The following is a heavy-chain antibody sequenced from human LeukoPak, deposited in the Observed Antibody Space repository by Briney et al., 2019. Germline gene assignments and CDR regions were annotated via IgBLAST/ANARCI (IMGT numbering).Heavy chain of an antibody. CDR1: GGSISSSSYY. CDR3: ARSLVGATPYNWFDP. J-gene: IGHJ5*02. V-gene: IGHV4-39*07. CDR2: IYYSGST. Sequence: SETLSLTCTVSGGSISSSSYYWGWIRQPPGKGLEWIGSIYYSGSTYYNPSLKSRVTISVDTSKNQFSLKLSSVTAADTAVYYCARSLVGATPYNWFDPWGQGTLVTVSS. D-gene: IGHD1-26*01.